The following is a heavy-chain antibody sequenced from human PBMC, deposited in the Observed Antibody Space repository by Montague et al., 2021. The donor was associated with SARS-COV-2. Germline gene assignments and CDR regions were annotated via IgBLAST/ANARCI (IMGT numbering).Heavy chain of an antibody. D-gene: IGHD3-22*01. V-gene: IGHV3-74*01. J-gene: IGHJ3*02. CDR3: ARAPRRHYYDSTGFDAFDI. CDR1: GFTFRSYW. Sequence: SLRLSFAASGFTFRSYWMHWVRQAPGKGLVWVSRINSDGSSTTYADSVKGRFAISRDNAKNTLYLQMNSLRAEDTAVYYCARAPRRHYYDSTGFDAFDIWGQGTMVTVSS. CDR2: INSDGSST.